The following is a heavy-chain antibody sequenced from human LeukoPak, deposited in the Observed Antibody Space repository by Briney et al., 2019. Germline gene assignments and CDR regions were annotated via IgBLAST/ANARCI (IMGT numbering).Heavy chain of an antibody. V-gene: IGHV3-30*03. CDR3: AYLGLSSDWNDVPGPQIDH. Sequence: PGGSLRLSCAASGFTFSSYGMHWVRQAPGKGLEWVAVISYDGSNKYYADSVKGRFTISRDDSKNTLYLQINSLRADDTAVYYCAYLGLSSDWNDVPGPQIDHWGQGILVSVSS. D-gene: IGHD1-1*01. CDR2: ISYDGSNK. J-gene: IGHJ4*02. CDR1: GFTFSSYG.